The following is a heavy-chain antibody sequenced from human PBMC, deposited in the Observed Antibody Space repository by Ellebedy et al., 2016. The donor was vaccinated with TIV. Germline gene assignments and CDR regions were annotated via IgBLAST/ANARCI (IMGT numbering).Heavy chain of an antibody. CDR3: ARGRWLQSGLDYYYYYGMDV. V-gene: IGHV1-46*01. CDR2: INPRGGST. CDR1: GYTFTSYY. Sequence: ASVKVSXKASGYTFTSYYMHWVRQAPEQGLEWMGIINPRGGSTSYAQKFQGRVTMTRDTSTSTVYMELSSLRSEDTAVYYCARGRWLQSGLDYYYYYGMDVWGQGTTVTVSS. D-gene: IGHD5-24*01. J-gene: IGHJ6*02.